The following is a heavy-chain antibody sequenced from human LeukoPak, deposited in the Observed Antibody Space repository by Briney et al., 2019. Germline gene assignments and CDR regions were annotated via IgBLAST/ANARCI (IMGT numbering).Heavy chain of an antibody. D-gene: IGHD5-24*01. CDR3: ARTKDGYNWDY. CDR2: IYTSGST. V-gene: IGHV4-4*07. Sequence: PSDTLSLTCTVSGGSISSYYWSWIRQPAGKGLEGIGRIYTSGSTNYNTSLKRRVTMSVDTSKNQFSLKLSSVTAADTAVYYCARTKDGYNWDYWGQGTLVTVSS. CDR1: GGSISSYY. J-gene: IGHJ4*02.